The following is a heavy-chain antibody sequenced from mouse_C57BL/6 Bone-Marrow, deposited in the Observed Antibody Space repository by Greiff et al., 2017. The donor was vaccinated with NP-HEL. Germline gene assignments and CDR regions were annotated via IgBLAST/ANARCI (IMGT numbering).Heavy chain of an antibody. D-gene: IGHD2-3*01. J-gene: IGHJ4*01. CDR3: ARHGRWFPYAMDY. Sequence: DVKLQESGGGLVQPGGSLKLSCAASGFTFSDSYMYWVRQTPEKRLEWVAYISNGGGSTYYPDTVKGRFTISRDHAKNTLYLQMRRLKSEDTAMYYCARHGRWFPYAMDYWGQGTSVTVSS. CDR2: ISNGGGST. V-gene: IGHV5-12*01. CDR1: GFTFSDSY.